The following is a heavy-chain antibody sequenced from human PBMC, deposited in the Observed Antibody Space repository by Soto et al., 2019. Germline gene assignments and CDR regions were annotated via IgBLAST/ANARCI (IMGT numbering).Heavy chain of an antibody. J-gene: IGHJ4*02. Sequence: GGSLRLSCAASGFTFSNAWMSWVRQAPGKGLEWVGRIKSKTDGGTTDYAAPVKGRFTISRDDSKNTLYLQMNSLKTEDTAVYYCTTDGTYYDILTGYYSERGFDYWGQGTLVTVSS. CDR1: GFTFSNAW. CDR3: TTDGTYYDILTGYYSERGFDY. D-gene: IGHD3-9*01. V-gene: IGHV3-15*01. CDR2: IKSKTDGGTT.